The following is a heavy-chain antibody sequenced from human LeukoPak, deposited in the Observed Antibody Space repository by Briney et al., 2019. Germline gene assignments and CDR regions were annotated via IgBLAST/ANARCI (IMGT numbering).Heavy chain of an antibody. CDR1: GFTFSTYG. Sequence: GGSLRLSCVVSGFTFSTYGMHWVRQAPGKGLEWLTFIRHDGTEKYYADFVRGRFTISRDNSRNTLYLQVNSLGPEDTAVYYCARLMVGQAGVGATHFDYWGQGTLVSVSS. CDR2: IRHDGTEK. V-gene: IGHV3-30*02. J-gene: IGHJ4*02. D-gene: IGHD1-26*01. CDR3: ARLMVGQAGVGATHFDY.